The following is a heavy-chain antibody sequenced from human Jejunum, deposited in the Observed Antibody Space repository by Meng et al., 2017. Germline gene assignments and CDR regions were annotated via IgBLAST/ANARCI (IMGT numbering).Heavy chain of an antibody. CDR2: IKGDGSEK. CDR3: TRGYGWTDY. J-gene: IGHJ4*02. V-gene: IGHV3-7*01. CDR1: RFTFGSYW. Sequence: LSLTCAASRFTFGSYWMTWVRQAPGKGLEWVANIKGDGSEKNYVDSVKGRFTVSRDNAQNSLFLEMNSLRVEDTGVYFCTRGYGWTDYWGQGTLVTVSS. D-gene: IGHD5-18*01.